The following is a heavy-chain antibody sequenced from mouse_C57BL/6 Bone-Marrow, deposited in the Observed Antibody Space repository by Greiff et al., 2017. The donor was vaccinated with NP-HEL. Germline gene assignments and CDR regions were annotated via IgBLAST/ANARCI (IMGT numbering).Heavy chain of an antibody. CDR3: ARSDYAEGYAMDY. Sequence: EVQLVESGAALVKPGASVTFSSTASGFNIKDYYMHWVKQRTEQGLEWIGRIDPEDGETKYAPKFQGKAPITADTSSNTAYLQLSSLTSEDTAVYYCARSDYAEGYAMDYWGQGTSVTVSS. CDR2: IDPEDGET. D-gene: IGHD1-1*01. J-gene: IGHJ4*01. CDR1: GFNIKDYY. V-gene: IGHV14-2*01.